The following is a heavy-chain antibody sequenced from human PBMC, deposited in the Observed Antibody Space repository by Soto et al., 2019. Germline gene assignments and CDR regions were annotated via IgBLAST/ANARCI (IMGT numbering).Heavy chain of an antibody. Sequence: GGSLRLSCAASGFTFSGSAMHWVRQASGKGLEWVGRIRSKANSYATAYAASVKGRFTISRDDSKNTAYLQMNSLKTEDTAVYYCTRPARRYCSSTSCYNAFDIWGQGTMVTVSS. D-gene: IGHD2-2*02. J-gene: IGHJ3*02. CDR2: IRSKANSYAT. CDR1: GFTFSGSA. CDR3: TRPARRYCSSTSCYNAFDI. V-gene: IGHV3-73*01.